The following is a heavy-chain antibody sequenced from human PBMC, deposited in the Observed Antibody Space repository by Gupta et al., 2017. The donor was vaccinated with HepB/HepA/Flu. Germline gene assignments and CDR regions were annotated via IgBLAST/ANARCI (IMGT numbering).Heavy chain of an antibody. D-gene: IGHD3-3*01. CDR1: GFTVSSDY. V-gene: IGHV3-23*01. CDR2: ISGSGDFT. J-gene: IGHJ4*02. CDR3: ANWRGYQSEFEY. Sequence: EVQLLESGGGLVQPGGSLRLSCEASGFTVSSDYMSWVRQAPGKGREWGASISGSGDFTEYAESVKGRFTITRDKSKSTLYLQMNSLRVEDTATYFCANWRGYQSEFEYWGQGSLVTVSS.